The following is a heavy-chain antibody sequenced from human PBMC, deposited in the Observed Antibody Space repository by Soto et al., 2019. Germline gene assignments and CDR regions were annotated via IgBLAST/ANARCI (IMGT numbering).Heavy chain of an antibody. J-gene: IGHJ6*02. CDR1: GFTFNNYA. Sequence: EVHLLESGGGLVQPGGSLRLSCAASGFTFNNYAMTWVRQAPGKGLEWVSEISGSGGSTYYADSVKGRFTISRDNSKNTLYLQMNSLRAGDTAVYYCAKDLGVYVVVAAGGYYTMDVWGQGTTVTVSS. V-gene: IGHV3-23*01. CDR3: AKDLGVYVVVAAGGYYTMDV. D-gene: IGHD6-13*01. CDR2: ISGSGGST.